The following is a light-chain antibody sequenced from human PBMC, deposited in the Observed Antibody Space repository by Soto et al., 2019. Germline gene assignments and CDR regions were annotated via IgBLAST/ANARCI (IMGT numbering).Light chain of an antibody. CDR3: HQLNSFPIT. J-gene: IGKJ5*01. V-gene: IGKV1-9*01. Sequence: DIQLTQSPSFLSASVGDRVTITCRASQGISSYLAWYQKKPGKAPKLLIYAASTLQSGVPSRFSGSGSGTEFTLTISSLQPEDFATYYCHQLNSFPITFGQGTRLEIK. CDR2: AAS. CDR1: QGISSY.